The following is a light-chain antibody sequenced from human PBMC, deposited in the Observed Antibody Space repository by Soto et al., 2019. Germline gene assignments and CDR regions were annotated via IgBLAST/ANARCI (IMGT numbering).Light chain of an antibody. J-gene: IGKJ4*01. CDR1: QSVRSNS. V-gene: IGKV3-20*01. Sequence: EIMLTQSPGTLSLSPGERATLSCRASQSVRSNSLAWYQQKPGQAPRLLIYGASTRATGIPDRFSGSGSGTDFTLTITRLEPQDFAVFYCQQYGRSPPTFGGGTNMEIK. CDR2: GAS. CDR3: QQYGRSPPT.